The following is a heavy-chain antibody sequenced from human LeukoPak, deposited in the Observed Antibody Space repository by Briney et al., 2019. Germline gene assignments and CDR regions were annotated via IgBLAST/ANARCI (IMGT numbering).Heavy chain of an antibody. J-gene: IGHJ4*02. D-gene: IGHD4-17*01. Sequence: SQTLSLTCTVSGGSISSGDYYWSWIRQPPGKGLEWIGYIYYSGSTYYNPSLKSRVTISVDTSKNQFSLKLSSVTAADTAVYYCARVHPEEDYGDRYYFDYWGQGPLVTVSS. V-gene: IGHV4-30-4*01. CDR3: ARVHPEEDYGDRYYFDY. CDR2: IYYSGST. CDR1: GGSISSGDYY.